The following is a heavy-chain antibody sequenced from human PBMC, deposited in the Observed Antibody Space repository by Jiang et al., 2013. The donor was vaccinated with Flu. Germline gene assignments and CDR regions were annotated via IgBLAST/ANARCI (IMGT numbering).Heavy chain of an antibody. J-gene: IGHJ4*02. V-gene: IGHV4-61*02. D-gene: IGHD4-17*01. CDR1: SGSLSSGSYY. CDR2: IYTGGST. Sequence: GPGLVKPSQTLSLTCTVSSGSLSSGSYYWTWIRQPAGKGLEWIGRIYTGGSTNYNPSLKSRVTISVDTSKNQFSLKLSSVTAADTAVYYCARAISGDYGDYPCDYWGQGTLVTVSS. CDR3: ARAISGDYGDYPCDY.